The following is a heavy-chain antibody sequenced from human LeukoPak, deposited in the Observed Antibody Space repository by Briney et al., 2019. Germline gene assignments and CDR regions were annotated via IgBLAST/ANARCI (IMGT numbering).Heavy chain of an antibody. J-gene: IGHJ4*02. CDR1: GVTFSSHW. CDR2: IKQDGSER. Sequence: GGSLRLSCAASGVTFSSHWMSWGRQAPGKGLECVANIKQDGSERYYVDSVRGRFTISGDNAKNTLYLQMHSLRAEDTAVYYCAIAAAGRYWGEGTLVTVSS. V-gene: IGHV3-7*01. CDR3: AIAAAGRY. D-gene: IGHD6-13*01.